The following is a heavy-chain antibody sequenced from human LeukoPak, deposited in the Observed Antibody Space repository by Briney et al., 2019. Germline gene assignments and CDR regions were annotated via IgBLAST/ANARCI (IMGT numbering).Heavy chain of an antibody. Sequence: GGSLRLSCAASGFTFSSYWMHWVRQAPGKGLVWVSRINSDGSSTSYADSVKGRFTISRDNAKNTLYLQMNSLRAGDTAVYYCTTLYGDYDDYWGQGTLVTVSS. CDR1: GFTFSSYW. CDR2: INSDGSST. D-gene: IGHD4-17*01. CDR3: TTLYGDYDDY. V-gene: IGHV3-74*01. J-gene: IGHJ4*02.